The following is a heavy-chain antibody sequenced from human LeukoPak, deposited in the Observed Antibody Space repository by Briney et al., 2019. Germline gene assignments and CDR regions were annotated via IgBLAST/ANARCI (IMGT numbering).Heavy chain of an antibody. CDR2: IYYSGST. CDR1: GGSISSYY. Sequence: PSETVSLTCTVSGGSISSYYWSWIRQPPGKGLEWIGYIYYSGSTNYNPSLKSRVTISVETSKKQFSLKLSSVTAADTAVYYCAGSSSWYYFDYWGQGTLVTVSS. J-gene: IGHJ4*02. V-gene: IGHV4-59*01. CDR3: AGSSSWYYFDY. D-gene: IGHD6-13*01.